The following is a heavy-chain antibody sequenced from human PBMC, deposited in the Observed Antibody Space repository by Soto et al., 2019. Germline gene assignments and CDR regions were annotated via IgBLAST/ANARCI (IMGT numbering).Heavy chain of an antibody. J-gene: IGHJ4*02. D-gene: IGHD3-22*01. CDR3: ARAGSYYDSSGYYYY. CDR1: GYTFTSYG. V-gene: IGHV1-18*04. CDR2: ISAYNGNT. Sequence: ASVKVSCKASGYTFTSYGISWVRQAPGQGLEWMGWISAYNGNTNYAQKLQGRVTMTTDTSTSTAYMELRSLRSDDTAVYYCARAGSYYDSSGYYYYWGQGTLVTVSS.